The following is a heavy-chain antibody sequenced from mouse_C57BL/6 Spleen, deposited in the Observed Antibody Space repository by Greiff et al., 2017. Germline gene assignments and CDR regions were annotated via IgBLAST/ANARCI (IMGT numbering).Heavy chain of an antibody. CDR1: GYTFTSYW. V-gene: IGHV1-61*01. CDR2: IYPSDSET. Sequence: QVQLQQPGAELVRPGSSVKLSCKASGYTFTSYWMDWVKQRPGQGLEWIGNIYPSDSETHYNQKFKDKATLTVDKSSSTAYMQLSSLTSEDSAVYYCARSPYEYDVAMDYWGQGTSVTVSS. CDR3: ARSPYEYDVAMDY. D-gene: IGHD2-4*01. J-gene: IGHJ4*01.